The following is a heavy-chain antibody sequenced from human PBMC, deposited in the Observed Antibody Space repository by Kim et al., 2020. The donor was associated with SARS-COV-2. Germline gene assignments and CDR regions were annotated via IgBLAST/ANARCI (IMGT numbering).Heavy chain of an antibody. V-gene: IGHV3-23*01. Sequence: DSVKGRFTISGDNSKNTLYLQMNSLRAEDTAVYYCAKDRRIVGATLFFDYWGQGTLVTVSS. J-gene: IGHJ4*02. CDR3: AKDRRIVGATLFFDY. D-gene: IGHD1-26*01.